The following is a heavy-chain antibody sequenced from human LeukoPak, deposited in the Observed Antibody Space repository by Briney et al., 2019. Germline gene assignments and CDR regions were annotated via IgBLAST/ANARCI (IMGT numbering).Heavy chain of an antibody. Sequence: ASVKVSCKASGYTFTGYYMHWVRQAPGQGLEWMGVINPSGGSTSYAQNFQGRVTLTSDTSTSTVYMDLSSLRSEDTAVYYCARGRYYYGSGSYYNGRLDYWGLGTLVTVSS. J-gene: IGHJ4*02. CDR3: ARGRYYYGSGSYYNGRLDY. V-gene: IGHV1-46*01. CDR2: INPSGGST. D-gene: IGHD3-10*01. CDR1: GYTFTGYY.